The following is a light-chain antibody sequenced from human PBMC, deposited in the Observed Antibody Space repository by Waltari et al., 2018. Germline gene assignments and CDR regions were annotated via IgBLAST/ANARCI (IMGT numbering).Light chain of an antibody. Sequence: QTVVTQEPSFSVSPGGTVTLTCGLSSGSVSTNNYPTWYQQTPGQPPRTLIYSTITRSSGVPDRFSGSILGSKAALTITGAQADDESDYYCALYVGSAMWVFGGGTKLTVL. CDR2: STI. J-gene: IGLJ3*02. V-gene: IGLV8-61*01. CDR1: SGSVSTNNY. CDR3: ALYVGSAMWV.